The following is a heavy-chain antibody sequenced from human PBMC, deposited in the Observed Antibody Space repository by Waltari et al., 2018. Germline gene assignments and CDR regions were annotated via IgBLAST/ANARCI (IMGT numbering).Heavy chain of an antibody. V-gene: IGHV3-23*01. Sequence: EVQLLESGGGLVQPGGSLRLSCAASGFTFSSFAMIWVRQAPGKGLEWVSTVTGSGDSTYYADSVKGRFTISRDNSKNTLYLQMNNLRVEDTAVYYCAKGRGYCTGGSCYSDYWGQGTLATVSS. J-gene: IGHJ4*02. CDR3: AKGRGYCTGGSCYSDY. D-gene: IGHD2-15*01. CDR2: VTGSGDST. CDR1: GFTFSSFA.